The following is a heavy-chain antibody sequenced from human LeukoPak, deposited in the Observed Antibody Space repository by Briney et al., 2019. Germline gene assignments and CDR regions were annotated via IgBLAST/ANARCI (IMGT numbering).Heavy chain of an antibody. CDR3: AKVEWPDAFSI. CDR1: GFTYSSYA. D-gene: IGHD3-3*01. Sequence: GGSLRLSCVASGFTYSSYAMTWVRQAPGKGLEWVSLISSSGDNTYYADSVEGRFTISRDNSKNTLYLQMNSLRAEDTAIYYCAKVEWPDAFSIWGQGTMVTVSS. V-gene: IGHV3-23*01. J-gene: IGHJ3*02. CDR2: ISSSGDNT.